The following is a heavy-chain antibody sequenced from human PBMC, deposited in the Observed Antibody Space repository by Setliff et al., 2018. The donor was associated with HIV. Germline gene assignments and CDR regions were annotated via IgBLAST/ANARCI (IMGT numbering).Heavy chain of an antibody. D-gene: IGHD2-15*01. V-gene: IGHV1-8*01. CDR1: GYAFNSYT. CDR2: INPNSDNT. CDR3: ARIGRTPYYYYYMDV. Sequence: ASVKVSCKASGYAFNSYTLNWVRQATGRGLEWMGWINPNSDNTAYAQKFQGRITMTRNTSTGTVYMELSSLRSEDTAVYYCARIGRTPYYYYYMDVWGKGTTVTVS. J-gene: IGHJ6*03.